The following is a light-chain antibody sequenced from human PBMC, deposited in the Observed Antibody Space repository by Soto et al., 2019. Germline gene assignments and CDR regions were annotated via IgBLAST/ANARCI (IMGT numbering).Light chain of an antibody. CDR1: SRDVGGQNY. Sequence: QSALTQPPSASGSPGQSVAISCTGTSRDVGGQNYVSWYQQHPGKAPKLIIYAVSNRPSGVPDRFSGSKSGNTASLTISGLRAGDEAEYFCLSHAGNNKYCLGNGTKVTVL. J-gene: IGLJ1*01. V-gene: IGLV2-8*01. CDR3: LSHAGNNKYC. CDR2: AVS.